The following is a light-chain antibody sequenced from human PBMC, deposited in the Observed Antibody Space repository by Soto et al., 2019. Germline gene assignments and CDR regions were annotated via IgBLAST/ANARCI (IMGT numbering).Light chain of an antibody. J-gene: IGKJ4*01. Sequence: EFVLTQSPGTLSLSPGERATLSCRASQSVSILLAWYQQKPGQAPRLLIYDASNRATGIPARFSGSGSGTDFTLTISSLEPEDFAVYYCQQRSNWLALTFGGGTKVDIK. CDR1: QSVSIL. CDR2: DAS. V-gene: IGKV3-11*01. CDR3: QQRSNWLALT.